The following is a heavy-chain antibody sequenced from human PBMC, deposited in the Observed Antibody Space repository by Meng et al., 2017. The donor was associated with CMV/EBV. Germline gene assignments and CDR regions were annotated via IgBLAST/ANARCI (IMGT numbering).Heavy chain of an antibody. Sequence: SVKVSCKASVGTFSSYAISWVRQAPGQGLEWMGGIIPIFGTANYAQKFQGRVTITTDESTSTAYMELSSLRSEDTAVYYCARDQGIAAAGTKIGYYYGMDVWGQGTTVTVSS. D-gene: IGHD6-13*01. V-gene: IGHV1-69*05. CDR3: ARDQGIAAAGTKIGYYYGMDV. CDR1: VGTFSSYA. J-gene: IGHJ6*02. CDR2: IIPIFGTA.